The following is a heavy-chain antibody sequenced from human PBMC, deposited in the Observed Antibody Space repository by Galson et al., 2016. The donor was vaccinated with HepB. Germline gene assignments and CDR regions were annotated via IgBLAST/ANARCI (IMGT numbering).Heavy chain of an antibody. Sequence: SLRLSCAASGFIFRRYDMHWVRQAPGGGLEWVSVADPTGDTYYGDSVKGRFTVSRDDAKNSLYLQMDSLGVGDTAVYYCTRERHDIWSGNSLFYGMDVWGQGTTVIVSS. D-gene: IGHD3-3*01. CDR1: GFIFRRYD. V-gene: IGHV3-13*01. CDR3: TRERHDIWSGNSLFYGMDV. CDR2: ADPTGDT. J-gene: IGHJ6*02.